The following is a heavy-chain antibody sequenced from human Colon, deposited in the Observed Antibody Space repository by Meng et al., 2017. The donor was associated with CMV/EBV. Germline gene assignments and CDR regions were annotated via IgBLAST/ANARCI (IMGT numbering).Heavy chain of an antibody. Sequence: SETLSLTCTVSGGSVRSSSHYWTWIRQPPGKELEWIGYVYYIGSTNYNPSLKSRVSISIDTSKNQFSLKLYSVTAADTAVYCCAREHSTFDFWGQGTLVTVSS. V-gene: IGHV4-61*01. D-gene: IGHD6-13*01. CDR3: AREHSTFDF. CDR1: GGSVRSSSHY. CDR2: VYYIGST. J-gene: IGHJ4*02.